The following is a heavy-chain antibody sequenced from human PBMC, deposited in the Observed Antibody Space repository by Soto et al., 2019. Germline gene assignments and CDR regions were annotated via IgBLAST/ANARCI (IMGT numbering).Heavy chain of an antibody. D-gene: IGHD3-3*01. Sequence: PGGSLRLSCAASGFTFDDYGMSWVRQAPGKGLEWVSGINWNGGSTGYADSVKGRFTISRDNAKNSLYLQMNSLRAEDTALYHCARGVPFTIFGVATPYYYYYMDVWGKGTTVTVSS. J-gene: IGHJ6*03. CDR3: ARGVPFTIFGVATPYYYYYMDV. CDR1: GFTFDDYG. CDR2: INWNGGST. V-gene: IGHV3-20*01.